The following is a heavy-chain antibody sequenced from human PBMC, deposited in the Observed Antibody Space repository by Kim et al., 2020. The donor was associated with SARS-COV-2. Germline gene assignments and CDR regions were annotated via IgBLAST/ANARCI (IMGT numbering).Heavy chain of an antibody. CDR2: INHSGST. CDR3: ARGRDSSSWYPLNFDY. V-gene: IGHV4-34*01. J-gene: IGHJ4*02. Sequence: SETLSLTCAVYGGSFSGYYWSWIRQPPGKGLEWIGEINHSGSTNYNPSLKSRVTISVDTSKNQFSLKLSSVTAADTAVYYCARGRDSSSWYPLNFDYWGQGTLVTVSS. CDR1: GGSFSGYY. D-gene: IGHD6-13*01.